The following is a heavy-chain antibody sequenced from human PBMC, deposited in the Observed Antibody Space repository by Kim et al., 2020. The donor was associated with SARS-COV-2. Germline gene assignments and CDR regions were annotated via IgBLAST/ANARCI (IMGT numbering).Heavy chain of an antibody. Sequence: ADSVKGRFTSSRDNAKNSLYLQMNSLRAEDTAVYYCARTIVVVVVNYMDVWGKGTTVTVSS. CDR3: ARTIVVVVVNYMDV. D-gene: IGHD2-15*01. J-gene: IGHJ6*03. V-gene: IGHV3-11*01.